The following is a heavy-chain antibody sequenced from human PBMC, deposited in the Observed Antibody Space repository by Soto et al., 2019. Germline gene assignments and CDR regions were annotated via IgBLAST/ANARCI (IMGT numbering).Heavy chain of an antibody. D-gene: IGHD6-6*01. CDR3: ARKSRSSSWFAP. CDR2: ISTYNGNT. V-gene: IGHV1-18*01. J-gene: IGHJ5*02. Sequence: VQLVQSGAEVKKPGASVKVSCKASGYTFHTYGITWVRQAPGQGLEWMGWISTYNGNTEYVQKFQDRVTMTTDPSTRTAYMELRSLRSDDTAVYYCARKSRSSSWFAPWGQGTLVTVSS. CDR1: GYTFHTYG.